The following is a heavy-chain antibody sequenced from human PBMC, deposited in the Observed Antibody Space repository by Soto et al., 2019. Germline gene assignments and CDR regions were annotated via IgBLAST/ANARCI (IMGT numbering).Heavy chain of an antibody. V-gene: IGHV3-7*01. CDR3: AKIGYNDWDFDY. Sequence: GESLKISCAASVFTFSRYWMTWVRQAPGKGLEWVANINQDVSQKLYVDSVRGRFTISRDDAKNSVYLQMNNLRADDTAVYYCAKIGYNDWDFDYWGQGTRVTVS. J-gene: IGHJ4*02. CDR1: VFTFSRYW. D-gene: IGHD3-22*01. CDR2: INQDVSQK.